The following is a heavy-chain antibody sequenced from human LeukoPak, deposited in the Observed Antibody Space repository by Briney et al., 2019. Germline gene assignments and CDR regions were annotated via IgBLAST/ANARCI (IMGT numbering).Heavy chain of an antibody. CDR3: AGQIVGASY. Sequence: GGCLRLSCAASVFTFSSYCMHWVRHAPCKGREWVAVIWYDGSNKYYADSVKGRFTISRDNSKNTLYLQMNSLRAEDTAVYYCAGQIVGASYWGQGTLVTVSS. CDR1: VFTFSSYC. V-gene: IGHV3-33*01. CDR2: IWYDGSNK. J-gene: IGHJ4*02. D-gene: IGHD1-26*01.